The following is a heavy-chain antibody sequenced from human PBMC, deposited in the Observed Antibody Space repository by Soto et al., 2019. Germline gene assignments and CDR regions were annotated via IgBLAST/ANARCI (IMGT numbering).Heavy chain of an antibody. V-gene: IGHV1-18*01. J-gene: IGHJ3*02. CDR3: ARVSMDSGSYYGAFDI. Sequence: ASVKVSCKASGYTFTSYGISWVRQAPGQGLEWMGWISAYNGNTNYAQKLQGRVTMTTDTSTSTAYMELRSLRSDDTAVYYCARVSMDSGSYYGAFDIWGQGTMVTVSS. CDR2: ISAYNGNT. D-gene: IGHD1-26*01. CDR1: GYTFTSYG.